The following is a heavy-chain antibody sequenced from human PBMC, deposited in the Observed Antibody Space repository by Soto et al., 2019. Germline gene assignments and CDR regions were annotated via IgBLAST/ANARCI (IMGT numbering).Heavy chain of an antibody. J-gene: IGHJ6*03. D-gene: IGHD2-2*01. Sequence: QVQLQESGPGLVKPSQTLSLTCTVSSGSISSGDSYWSWIRQHPGKGLEWIGHIYYSGSTYYNPSLKSRVTISVDTSKNQFSLRLNSVTAADTAVYFCAKGRYEDCSSTSCYGPMDVWGKGTTVTVSS. CDR2: IYYSGST. CDR1: SGSISSGDSY. V-gene: IGHV4-31*03. CDR3: AKGRYEDCSSTSCYGPMDV.